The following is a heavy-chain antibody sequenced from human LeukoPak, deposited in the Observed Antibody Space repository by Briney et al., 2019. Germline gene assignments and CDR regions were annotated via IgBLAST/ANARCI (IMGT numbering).Heavy chain of an antibody. Sequence: GGSLRLSCAASGFTFSSSWMNWVRQAPGKGLEWVSYISSSGTTIYYADSVKGRFTVSRDNAKNSLYLQMNSLRAEDTAVYYCARVSLLALWYWGQGTVVTVSS. J-gene: IGHJ4*02. V-gene: IGHV3-48*03. CDR3: ARVSLLALWY. CDR2: ISSSGTTI. CDR1: GFTFSSSW. D-gene: IGHD2-15*01.